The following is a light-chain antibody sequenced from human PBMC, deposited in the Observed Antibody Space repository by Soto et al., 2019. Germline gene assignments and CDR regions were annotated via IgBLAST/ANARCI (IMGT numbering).Light chain of an antibody. CDR2: DAS. V-gene: IGKV1-39*01. CDR3: PQSYFNTLT. CDR1: QSTSSY. Sequence: SLPYIVTISCRASQSTSSYLNWYQQKVGKAPRLLIYDASSLQSGVPSRFSGSGSGTDFTLTISRLHPEDSATYYCPQSYFNTLTFAGGT. J-gene: IGKJ4*01.